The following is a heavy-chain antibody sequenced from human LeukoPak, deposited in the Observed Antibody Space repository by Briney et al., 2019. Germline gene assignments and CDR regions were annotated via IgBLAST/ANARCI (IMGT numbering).Heavy chain of an antibody. J-gene: IGHJ6*03. CDR3: ARKNDYGASYYIDI. CDR1: GGSITSGGYY. CDR2: LSYSGRT. V-gene: IGHV4-31*03. Sequence: SETLSLTCTVSGGSITSGGYYWNWIRQSQGKGLDGIGFLSYSGRTNYNPSLKSRLSMSVDTSKNQFSLRLNSVTAADTAVYYCARKNDYGASYYIDIWGKGTAVTVSS. D-gene: IGHD4-17*01.